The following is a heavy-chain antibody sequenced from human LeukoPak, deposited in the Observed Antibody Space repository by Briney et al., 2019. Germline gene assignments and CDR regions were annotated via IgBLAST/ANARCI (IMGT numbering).Heavy chain of an antibody. J-gene: IGHJ4*02. CDR2: ISAYNGNT. V-gene: IGHV1-18*01. CDR3: ARTPWGSGSYYDHFDY. D-gene: IGHD1-26*01. Sequence: GASVKVSCKASGYAFSSYGISWVRQAPGQGLEWMGWISAYNGNTNYAQKLQGRVTVTTDTSTSTAYMELRSLRSDDTAVYYCARTPWGSGSYYDHFDYWGQGTLVTVSS. CDR1: GYAFSSYG.